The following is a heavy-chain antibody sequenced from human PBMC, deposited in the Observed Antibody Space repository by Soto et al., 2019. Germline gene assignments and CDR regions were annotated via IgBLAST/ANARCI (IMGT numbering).Heavy chain of an antibody. J-gene: IGHJ4*02. Sequence: ETLSLTCAVSGYSISSSNWWGWIRQPPGKGLEWIGYIYYSGSTYYNPSLKSRVTMSVDTSKNQFSLKLSSVTAVDTAVYYCAISIAAAGSDLKEYDYWGQGTLVTVSS. CDR1: GYSISSSNW. D-gene: IGHD6-13*01. V-gene: IGHV4-28*01. CDR3: AISIAAAGSDLKEYDY. CDR2: IYYSGST.